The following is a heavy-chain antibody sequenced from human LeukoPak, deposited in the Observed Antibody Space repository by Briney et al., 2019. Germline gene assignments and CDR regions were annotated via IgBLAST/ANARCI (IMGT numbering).Heavy chain of an antibody. D-gene: IGHD3-3*01. CDR2: IYYSGST. J-gene: IGHJ5*02. V-gene: IGHV4-61*08. CDR3: ARVGSGYYTWFDP. Sequence: SETLSLTCTVSGGSISSGGYYWSWIRQPPGKGLEWIGYIYYSGSTNYNPSLKSRVTISVDTSKNQFSLKLSSVTAADTAVYYCARVGSGYYTWFDPWGQGTLVTVSS. CDR1: GGSISSGGYY.